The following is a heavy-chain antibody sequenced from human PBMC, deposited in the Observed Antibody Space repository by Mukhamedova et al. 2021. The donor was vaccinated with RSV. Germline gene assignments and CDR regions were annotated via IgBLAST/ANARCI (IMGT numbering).Heavy chain of an antibody. CDR2: SAGST. J-gene: IGHJ4*02. D-gene: IGHD3-9*01. CDR3: ARGSYDNAYFDS. Sequence: SAGSTYYADSVKGRFTISRDNSKNTLYLQMNSLRAEDTAVYYCARGSYDNAYFDSWGLGALVTVSS. V-gene: IGHV3-53*01.